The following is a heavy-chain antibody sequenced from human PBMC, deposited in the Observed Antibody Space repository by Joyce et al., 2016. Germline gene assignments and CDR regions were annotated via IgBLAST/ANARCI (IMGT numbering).Heavy chain of an antibody. Sequence: EVQLTQSGAEVKKPGESLKISCQTSGFNFNKYWIGWVRQMPGKGLEWMGSIYPGNSKTKYGPSLQGHVTISANKSISTAYLQWSSLKASDTAVYYCTRGQYVYDYSSSIEDAFEIWGQGTKVTVS. CDR1: GFNFNKYW. CDR3: TRGQYVYDYSSSIEDAFEI. J-gene: IGHJ3*02. D-gene: IGHD5/OR15-5a*01. V-gene: IGHV5-51*01. CDR2: IYPGNSKT.